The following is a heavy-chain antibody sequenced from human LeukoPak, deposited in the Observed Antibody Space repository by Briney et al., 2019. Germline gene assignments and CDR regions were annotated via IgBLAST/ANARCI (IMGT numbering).Heavy chain of an antibody. Sequence: SETLSLTCTVSGGSISRYYWSWIRQPPGKGLEWIGRIYTSGSTNYNPSLKSRVTISVDTSKNQFSLKLSSVTAADTAVYYCARGSYCGGDCYSISGEEHNWFDPWGQGTLVTVSS. CDR3: ARGSYCGGDCYSISGEEHNWFDP. V-gene: IGHV4-4*08. J-gene: IGHJ5*02. CDR1: GGSISRYY. CDR2: IYTSGST. D-gene: IGHD2-21*01.